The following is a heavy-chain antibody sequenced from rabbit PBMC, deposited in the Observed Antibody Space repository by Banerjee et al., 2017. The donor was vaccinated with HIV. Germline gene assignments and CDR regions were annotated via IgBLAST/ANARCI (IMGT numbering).Heavy chain of an antibody. Sequence: QEQLEESGGDLVKPEGSLTLTCTASGFSFSSSYWICWIRQAPGKGLEWIACIDAGSNGNTYYASWAKGRFTVSKTSSTTVTLQMTSLTAADTATYFCAREWSAWGLHLWGQGTLVTVS. V-gene: IGHV1S45*01. CDR2: IDAGSNGNT. CDR3: AREWSAWGLHL. D-gene: IGHD4-1*01. CDR1: GFSFSSSYW. J-gene: IGHJ4*01.